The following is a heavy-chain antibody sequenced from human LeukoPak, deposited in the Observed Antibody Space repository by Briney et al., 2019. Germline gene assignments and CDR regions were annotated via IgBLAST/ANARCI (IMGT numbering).Heavy chain of an antibody. D-gene: IGHD6-19*01. J-gene: IGHJ5*02. CDR2: ISSSGSTI. CDR3: ATTGSGWSRWFDP. V-gene: IGHV3-11*01. Sequence: KTGGSLRLSCAASGFTFSSFGMSWIRQAPGKGLEWVSYISSSGSTIYYADSVKGRFTISRDNAKNSLYLQMNSLRAEDTAVYYCATTGSGWSRWFDPWGQGTLVTVSS. CDR1: GFTFSSFG.